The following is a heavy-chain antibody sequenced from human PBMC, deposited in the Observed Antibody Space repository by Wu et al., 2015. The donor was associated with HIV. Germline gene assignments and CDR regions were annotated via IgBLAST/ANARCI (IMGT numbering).Heavy chain of an antibody. V-gene: IGHV1-46*01. Sequence: QVQLVQSGAEVKKPGASVKVSCKASGYSFTSYYIHWVRQAPGQGLEWMGIINPSGGSTNYAQKFQGRLTMTRDTSTSTVYMELSSLRSEDTAMYYCARDWDSRGGMDVRGQGTTVTVSS. CDR1: GYSFTSYY. D-gene: IGHD1-26*01. CDR3: ARDWDSRGGMDV. CDR2: INPSGGST. J-gene: IGHJ6*02.